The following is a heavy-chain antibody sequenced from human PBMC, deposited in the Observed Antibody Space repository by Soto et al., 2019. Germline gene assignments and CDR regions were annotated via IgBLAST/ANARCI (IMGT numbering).Heavy chain of an antibody. J-gene: IGHJ6*02. CDR3: ARDLPYDFWSGYYLYGMDV. CDR1: GYTFTGYY. V-gene: IGHV1-2*04. CDR2: INPNSGGT. Sequence: GASVKVSCKASGYTFTGYYMHWVRQAHGQGLEWMGWINPNSGGTNYAQKFQGWVTMTRDTSISTAYMELSRLRSDDTAVYYCARDLPYDFWSGYYLYGMDVWGQGTTVTVSS. D-gene: IGHD3-3*01.